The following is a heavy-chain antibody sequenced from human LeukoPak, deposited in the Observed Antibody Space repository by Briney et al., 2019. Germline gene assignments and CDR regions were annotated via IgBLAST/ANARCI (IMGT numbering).Heavy chain of an antibody. V-gene: IGHV1-8*02. D-gene: IGHD6-13*01. CDR3: ARGDSSSWYLLGYYYYGMDV. J-gene: IGHJ6*02. Sequence: ASVKVSCKASGYTFSSYDISWVRQAPGQGLEWMGWMNPNSGNTGYAQKFQGRVTMTRNTSISTAYMELSSLRSEDTAVYYCARGDSSSWYLLGYYYYGMDVWGQGTTVTVSS. CDR1: GYTFSSYD. CDR2: MNPNSGNT.